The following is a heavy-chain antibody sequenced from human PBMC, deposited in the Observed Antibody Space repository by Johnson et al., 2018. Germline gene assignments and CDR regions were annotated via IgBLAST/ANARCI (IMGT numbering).Heavy chain of an antibody. V-gene: IGHV3-30-3*02. J-gene: IGHJ6*03. Sequence: QVQLVQSGGGVVQPGTSLRLSCTASGFNFSNYALHWVRQAPGEGLEWVGVISFDGNERHFADSVKGRFTISRDNSKNTVYLQMNSLRVEDTAVYYCAKWSGASPHYYMDVWGKGTTVIVSS. CDR2: ISFDGNER. D-gene: IGHD3/OR15-3a*01. CDR1: GFNFSNYA. CDR3: AKWSGASPHYYMDV.